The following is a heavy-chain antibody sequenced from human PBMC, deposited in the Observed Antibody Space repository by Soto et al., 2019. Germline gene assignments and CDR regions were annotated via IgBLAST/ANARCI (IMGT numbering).Heavy chain of an antibody. V-gene: IGHV4-61*03. J-gene: IGHJ5*02. D-gene: IGHD3-10*01. CDR1: GGSVSSGSYY. CDR3: AGTNWDVLLGFGEQSLFDP. CDR2: IYYSGST. Sequence: QVQLQESGPGLVKPSETLSLTCTVSGGSVSSGSYYWSWFRQPPGKGLEWIGSIYYSGSTNYNPSLKSRVTISVDTSKTHFSLKQNSVSSAATAVYYCAGTNWDVLLGFGEQSLFDPCGQGTLVNVSS.